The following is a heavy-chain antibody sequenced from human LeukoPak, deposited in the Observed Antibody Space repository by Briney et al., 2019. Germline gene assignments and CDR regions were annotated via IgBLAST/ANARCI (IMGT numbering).Heavy chain of an antibody. CDR3: ARMFGPDAGFDY. Sequence: ASVKVPCKASGYTFTGYSMHWVRQAPGQGLEWLGQINPNSGGTNYAQNFQGRVTMTRDTSVSTAYMELSRLRSDDTAVYYCARMFGPDAGFDYWGQGTLVPVSS. V-gene: IGHV1-2*06. CDR2: INPNSGGT. CDR1: GYTFTGYS. J-gene: IGHJ4*02. D-gene: IGHD3-16*01.